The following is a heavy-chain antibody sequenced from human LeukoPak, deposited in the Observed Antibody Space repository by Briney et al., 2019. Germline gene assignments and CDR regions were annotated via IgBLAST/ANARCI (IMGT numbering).Heavy chain of an antibody. V-gene: IGHV3-7*01. D-gene: IGHD1-26*01. CDR3: ARDRSYAFDI. CDR2: IKQDGSEK. J-gene: IGHJ3*02. Sequence: GGSLRLSCAASGFTFSSYWMSWVRQAPGKGLEWLANIKQDGSEKNYVDSVKGRFTISRDNAKKSLYLQMNSLRVEDTAVYYCARDRSYAFDIWGQGTMVTVSS. CDR1: GFTFSSYW.